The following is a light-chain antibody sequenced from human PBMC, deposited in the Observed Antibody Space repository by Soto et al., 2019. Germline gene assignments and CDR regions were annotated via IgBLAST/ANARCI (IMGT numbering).Light chain of an antibody. Sequence: QSVVTQPPSASGTPGQTVTISCSGSTSNIGINYVYWYQQLPGTAPKLLIYSNIQRPSGVPDRFSGSKSGTSASLAISGLRSEDEADYYCAVWDDSLSGRVFGGGTKLTVL. J-gene: IGLJ2*01. CDR1: TSNIGINY. V-gene: IGLV1-47*02. CDR2: SNI. CDR3: AVWDDSLSGRV.